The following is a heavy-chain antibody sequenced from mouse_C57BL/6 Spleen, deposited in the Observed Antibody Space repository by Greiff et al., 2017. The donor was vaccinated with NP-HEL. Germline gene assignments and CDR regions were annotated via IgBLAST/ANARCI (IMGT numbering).Heavy chain of an antibody. CDR2: IWSGGST. J-gene: IGHJ1*03. D-gene: IGHD2-12*01. CDR3: ARWRPTIVHWYFDV. V-gene: IGHV2-2*01. CDR1: GFSLTSYG. Sequence: QVQLKESGPGLVQPSQSLSITCTVSGFSLTSYGVHWVRQSPGKGLEWLGVIWSGGSTDYNAAFISRLSISKDNSKSQVFFKMNRLQADDTAIYYCARWRPTIVHWYFDVWGTGTTVTVSS.